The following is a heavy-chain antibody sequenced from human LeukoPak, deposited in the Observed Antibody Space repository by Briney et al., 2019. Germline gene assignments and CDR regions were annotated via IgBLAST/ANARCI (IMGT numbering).Heavy chain of an antibody. V-gene: IGHV4-39*01. Sequence: SETLSLTCSVSADSITRYYLSWIRQPPGKGLEWIGSIYYSGSTYYNPSLKSRVTISVDTSKNQFSLKLSSVTAADTAVYYCARPEGGTVGAFWYWGQGTLVTVSS. CDR2: IYYSGST. D-gene: IGHD1-26*01. CDR1: ADSITRYY. J-gene: IGHJ4*02. CDR3: ARPEGGTVGAFWY.